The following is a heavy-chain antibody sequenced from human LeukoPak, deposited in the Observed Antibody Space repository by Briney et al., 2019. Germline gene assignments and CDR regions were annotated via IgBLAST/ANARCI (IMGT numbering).Heavy chain of an antibody. CDR3: AKGPLRKGYSSGWYPLDY. V-gene: IGHV3-23*01. D-gene: IGHD6-19*01. CDR2: ISGSGGST. J-gene: IGHJ4*02. Sequence: HPGGSLRLSCAASGFTFSSYAMSWVRQAPGKGLEWVSAISGSGGSTYYADSVKGRFTISRDNSKNTLYLQMNSLRAEDTAVYYCAKGPLRKGYSSGWYPLDYWGQGTLVTVSS. CDR1: GFTFSSYA.